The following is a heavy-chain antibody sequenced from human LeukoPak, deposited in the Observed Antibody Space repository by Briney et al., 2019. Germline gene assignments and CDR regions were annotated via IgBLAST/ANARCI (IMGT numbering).Heavy chain of an antibody. D-gene: IGHD1-7*01. CDR3: TTDEDWNYARKDV. CDR2: TVSEIDGGTT. CDR1: GFTFNYAW. V-gene: IGHV3-15*04. J-gene: IGHJ6*02. Sequence: GGSLKLSCAASGFTFNYAWMSWVRQVPGKGLEWVGQTVSEIDGGTTDYAAPVKGRFTISRDDSKSTLYLQMNSLKIEDTAVYYCTTDEDWNYARKDVWGQGATVIVSS.